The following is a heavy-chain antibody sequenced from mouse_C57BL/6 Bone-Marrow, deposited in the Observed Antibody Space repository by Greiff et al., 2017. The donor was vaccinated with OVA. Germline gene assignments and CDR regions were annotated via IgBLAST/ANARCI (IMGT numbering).Heavy chain of an antibody. V-gene: IGHV2-3*01. CDR3: ASRYDYDDPFYYAMDY. CDR1: GFSFTSYG. J-gene: IGHJ4*01. CDR2: IWGDGST. Sequence: VKLMESGPGLVAPSQSLSITCTVSGFSFTSYGVSWVRQPPGKGLEWLGVIWGDGSTNYHSALISRLSISKDNSKSQVSLKLNSLQTDDTATYYCASRYDYDDPFYYAMDYWGQGTSVTVSS. D-gene: IGHD2-4*01.